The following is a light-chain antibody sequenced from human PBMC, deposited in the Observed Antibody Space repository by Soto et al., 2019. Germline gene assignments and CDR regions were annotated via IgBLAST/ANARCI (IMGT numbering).Light chain of an antibody. Sequence: EIVLTQSPATLSLSPGETATLSCRASQSVSSSLAWYQQKPGQTPRLLIYDASNRATGIPARFSGSGSGTDFTLTVSSLEPEDFAVYYCQQRSSWPLTFCGGTKVEIK. J-gene: IGKJ4*01. CDR1: QSVSSS. V-gene: IGKV3-11*01. CDR3: QQRSSWPLT. CDR2: DAS.